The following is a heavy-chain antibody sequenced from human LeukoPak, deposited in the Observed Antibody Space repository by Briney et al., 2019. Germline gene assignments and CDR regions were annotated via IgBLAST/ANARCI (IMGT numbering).Heavy chain of an antibody. J-gene: IGHJ4*02. CDR3: ASTATLCYYGSGSYYPDY. D-gene: IGHD3-10*01. V-gene: IGHV4-61*01. CDR1: GGSVSSGSYY. Sequence: PSETLSLTCTVSGGSVSSGSYYWSWIRQPPGKGLEWIGYIYYSGSTNYNPSLKSRITISVDTSKNQFSLKLSSVTAADTAVYYCASTATLCYYGSGSYYPDYWGQGTLVTVSS. CDR2: IYYSGST.